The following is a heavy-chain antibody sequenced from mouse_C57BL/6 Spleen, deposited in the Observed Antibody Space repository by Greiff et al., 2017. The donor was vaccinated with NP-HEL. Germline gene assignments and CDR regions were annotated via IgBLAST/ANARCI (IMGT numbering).Heavy chain of an antibody. CDR3: ARSRWLLRVGDY. Sequence: HLVESGPELVKPGASVKISCKASGYSFTDYNMNWVKQSNGKSLEWIGVINPNYGTTSYNQKFKGKATLTVDQSSSTAYMQLNSLTSEDSAVYYCARSRWLLRVGDYWGQGTSVTVSS. CDR1: GYSFTDYN. J-gene: IGHJ4*01. CDR2: INPNYGTT. V-gene: IGHV1-39*01. D-gene: IGHD2-3*01.